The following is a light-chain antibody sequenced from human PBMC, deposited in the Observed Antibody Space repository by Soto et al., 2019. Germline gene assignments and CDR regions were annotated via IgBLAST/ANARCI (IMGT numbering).Light chain of an antibody. V-gene: IGKV1D-13*01. CDR2: DAS. CDR1: QGISSA. J-gene: IGKJ4*01. CDR3: QQFNNYLT. Sequence: AIQLTQSPSSLSASVGDGVTITCRASQGISSALAWYQQKPGKAPKLLIYDASSLESGVPSRFSGSGSGTDFTLTISSLQPEDFATYYCQQFNNYLTFGGGTKVDIK.